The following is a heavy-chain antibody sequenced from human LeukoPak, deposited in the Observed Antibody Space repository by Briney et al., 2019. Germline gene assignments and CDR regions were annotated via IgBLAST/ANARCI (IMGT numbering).Heavy chain of an antibody. D-gene: IGHD1-14*01. CDR3: ATVAPSGWFDP. J-gene: IGHJ5*02. CDR1: GFTFRSYA. CDR2: ISNDGRKK. V-gene: IGHV3-30*04. Sequence: PGGSLRLSCAASGFTFRSYAMHWIRQAPGKGLGWVAAISNDGRKKYYADSVKGRFTISRDNSNKTLYLQMNSLRIEDTAVYYCATVAPSGWFDPWGQGTLVTVSS.